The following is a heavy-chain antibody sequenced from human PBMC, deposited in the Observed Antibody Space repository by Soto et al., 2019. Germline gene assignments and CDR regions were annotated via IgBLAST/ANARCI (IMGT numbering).Heavy chain of an antibody. CDR3: ARGWVEGLSRQPPTDY. CDR1: GFTFSRYW. V-gene: IGHV3-74*01. CDR2: IDSYGSAT. J-gene: IGHJ4*02. Sequence: GSLRLSCAASGFTFSRYWMHWVRQAPGKGLVWVSRIDSYGSATSQVDSVEGRFTISRDNAKNTLYLQMNSLRAEDTAVYYCARGWVEGLSRQPPTDYWGQGTLVTVSS. D-gene: IGHD3-3*01.